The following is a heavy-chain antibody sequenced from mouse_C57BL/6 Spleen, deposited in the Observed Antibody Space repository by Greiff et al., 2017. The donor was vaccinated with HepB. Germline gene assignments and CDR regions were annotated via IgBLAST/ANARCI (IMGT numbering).Heavy chain of an antibody. CDR1: GYTFTSYW. D-gene: IGHD1-1*01. J-gene: IGHJ1*03. V-gene: IGHV1-52*01. CDR2: IDPSDSET. CDR3: ARFTFITTVVDWYFDV. Sequence: QVQLQQPGAELVRPGSSVKLSCKASGYTFTSYWMHWVKQRPIQGLEWIGNIDPSDSETHYNQKFKDKATLTVDKSSSTAYMQLSSLTSEDSAVYYCARFTFITTVVDWYFDVWGTGTTVTVSS.